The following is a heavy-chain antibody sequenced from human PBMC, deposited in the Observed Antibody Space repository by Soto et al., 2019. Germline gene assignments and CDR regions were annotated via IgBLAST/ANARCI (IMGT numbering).Heavy chain of an antibody. Sequence: SETLSLTCTVSGVSFSGYYWSWIRQPPGKGLEWIGEINHSGSTNYNPSLKSRVTISVDTSKNQFSLKLTSVTAADTAVYYCARSVFPWGQGTLVTVSS. V-gene: IGHV4-34*01. CDR2: INHSGST. CDR1: GVSFSGYY. CDR3: ARSVFP. J-gene: IGHJ5*02.